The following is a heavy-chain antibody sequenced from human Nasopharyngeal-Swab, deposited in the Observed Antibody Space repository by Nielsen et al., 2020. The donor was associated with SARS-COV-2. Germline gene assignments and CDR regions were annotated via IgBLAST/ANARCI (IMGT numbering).Heavy chain of an antibody. V-gene: IGHV3-23*01. J-gene: IGHJ4*02. CDR3: AAPCNSYGYRGPFDY. CDR2: ISGSGGST. Sequence: GESLKISCAASGFTFSSYAMSWVRQAPGKGLEWVSAISGSGGSTYYADSVKGRFTISRDNSKNTLYLQMNSLRAEDTAVYYCAAPCNSYGYRGPFDYWGQGTLVTVSS. CDR1: GFTFSSYA. D-gene: IGHD3-16*01.